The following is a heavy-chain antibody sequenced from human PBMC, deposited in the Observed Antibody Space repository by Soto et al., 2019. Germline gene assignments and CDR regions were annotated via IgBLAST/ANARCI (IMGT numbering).Heavy chain of an antibody. Sequence: PGGSLRLSCAASGFTFSSYSMNWVRQAPGKGLEWVSSISSSSSYIYYADSVKGRFTISRDNAKNSLYLQMNSLRAEDTAVYYWGRKRGAMVSLVTYLGGMGGWGQGTTVTVSS. CDR1: GFTFSSYS. V-gene: IGHV3-21*01. CDR3: GRKRGAMVSLVTYLGGMGG. CDR2: ISSSSSYI. J-gene: IGHJ6*02. D-gene: IGHD5-18*01.